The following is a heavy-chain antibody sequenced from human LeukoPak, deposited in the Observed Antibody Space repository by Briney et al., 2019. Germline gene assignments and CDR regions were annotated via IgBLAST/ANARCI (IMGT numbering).Heavy chain of an antibody. J-gene: IGHJ5*02. CDR2: INTNTGNP. Sequence: ASVKVSCKASGYIFTSYAMNWVRQAPGQGLEWMGWINTNTGNPTYAQGFTGRFVFSLDTSVSTAYLQISSLKAEDSAVYYCARDRITMVRGVTNWFDPWGQGTLVTVSS. CDR3: ARDRITMVRGVTNWFDP. CDR1: GYIFTSYA. D-gene: IGHD3-10*01. V-gene: IGHV7-4-1*02.